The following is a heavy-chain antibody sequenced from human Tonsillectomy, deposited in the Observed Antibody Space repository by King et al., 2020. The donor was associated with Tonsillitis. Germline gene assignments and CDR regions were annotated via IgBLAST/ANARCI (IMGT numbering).Heavy chain of an antibody. CDR1: GYTFSYYG. V-gene: IGHV1-18*01. CDR2: ISAYNGNT. J-gene: IGHJ3*02. Sequence: QLVQSGAEVKKPGASVKVSCKASGYTFSYYGITWVRQAPGQGLEWMGGISAYNGNTNNAQKFQGRVTMTTDTSTSTAYMELRSLRSDDTAVYYCARDPGFEPDAFDIWGQGTLVTVSS. CDR3: ARDPGFEPDAFDI.